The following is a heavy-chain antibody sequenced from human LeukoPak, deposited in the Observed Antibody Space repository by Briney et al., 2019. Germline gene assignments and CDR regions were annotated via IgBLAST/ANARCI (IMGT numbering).Heavy chain of an antibody. J-gene: IGHJ4*02. CDR3: ARRPSSGPFDY. CDR1: GYSFTSYW. CDR2: IFPGDSDT. D-gene: IGHD6-25*01. V-gene: IGHV5-51*01. Sequence: GESLKISCKGSGYSFTSYWIGWVRQMPGKGLEWMGIIFPGDSDTRYSPSFQGQVTISVDKSISTAYLQWSGLKASDSAMYYCARRPSSGPFDYWGQGTLVTVSS.